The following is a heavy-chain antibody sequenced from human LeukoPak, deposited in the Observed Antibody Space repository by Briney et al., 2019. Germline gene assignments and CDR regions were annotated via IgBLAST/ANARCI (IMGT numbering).Heavy chain of an antibody. D-gene: IGHD3-10*01. J-gene: IGHJ4*02. V-gene: IGHV3-48*01. CDR1: GFTLSSYS. CDR2: ISGSSSTI. CDR3: ARWAWASGTQGY. Sequence: GGSLRLSCAASGFTLSSYSMNWVRQAPGRGLEWVSYISGSSSTIQYADSVKGRFTISRDNAKNSLYLQMNSLRAEDTAVYYCARWAWASGTQGYWGQGTLVTVFS.